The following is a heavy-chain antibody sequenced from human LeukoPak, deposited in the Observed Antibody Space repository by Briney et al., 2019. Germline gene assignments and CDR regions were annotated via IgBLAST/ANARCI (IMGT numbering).Heavy chain of an antibody. V-gene: IGHV4-59*11. D-gene: IGHD2-2*02. CDR1: GDSISSHY. J-gene: IGHJ3*02. CDR3: ARRGYCSSTSCYKAFDI. CDR2: IYYSGST. Sequence: SETLSLTCTVSGDSISSHYWSWIRQPPGKGLEWIGYIYYSGSTNYNPSLKSRVTISVDTSKNQFSLKLSSVTAADSAVYYGARRGYCSSTSCYKAFDIWGQGTMVTVSS.